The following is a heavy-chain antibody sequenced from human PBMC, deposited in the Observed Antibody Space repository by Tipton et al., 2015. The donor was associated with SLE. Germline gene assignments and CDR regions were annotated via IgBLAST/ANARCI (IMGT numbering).Heavy chain of an antibody. CDR2: MNIDGTTT. D-gene: IGHD2-8*01. J-gene: IGHJ4*02. CDR1: GFTFSNYW. Sequence: SLRLSCAASGFTFSNYWMHWVRQAPGKGLVWVARMNIDGTTTTYADSVKGRFTISRDNSKSTLYLQMNSLRAEDTAVYYCAKDQCGNYCTFENWGQGTLVTVSS. CDR3: AKDQCGNYCTFEN. V-gene: IGHV3-74*01.